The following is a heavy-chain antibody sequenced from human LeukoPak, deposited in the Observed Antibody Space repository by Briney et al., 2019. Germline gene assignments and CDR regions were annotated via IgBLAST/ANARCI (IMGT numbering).Heavy chain of an antibody. J-gene: IGHJ4*02. Sequence: GGSLRLSCAASGFSVSTDHMSWVRQARGKGLEWVSVIYSDGSTYYADTVKGRFTISRDNSKNTVDLLVNSPRAEDTAMYYCARVWELSYDHWGQGTLVTVSS. CDR1: GFSVSTDH. V-gene: IGHV3-53*01. D-gene: IGHD3-10*01. CDR2: IYSDGST. CDR3: ARVWELSYDH.